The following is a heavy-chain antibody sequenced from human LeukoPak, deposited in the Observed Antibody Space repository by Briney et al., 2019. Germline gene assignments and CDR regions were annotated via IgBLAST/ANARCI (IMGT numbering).Heavy chain of an antibody. CDR2: ISYSGAT. CDR1: GGSITSAYW. V-gene: IGHV4-4*02. D-gene: IGHD4-11*01. Sequence: SETLSLTCAVSGGSITSAYWWSWVRQSPGKGLEWIGEISYSGATNHNPSLKSRVTMSVDKSKNQLSLRVNSVTTADAAVYYCVRGDDYMFDYWGQGTLVTVSS. J-gene: IGHJ4*02. CDR3: VRGDDYMFDY.